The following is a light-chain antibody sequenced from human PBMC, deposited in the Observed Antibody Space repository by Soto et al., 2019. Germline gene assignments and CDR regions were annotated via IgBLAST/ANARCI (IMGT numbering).Light chain of an antibody. CDR2: DAS. J-gene: IGKJ4*01. Sequence: EIVVTQSPATLSLSPGERATLSCRASQRIDTYLAWYQQEPGQAPRLLICDASTRATGIPARFSGGGSGTDFTLTIRGLEHEDFAVYYCQQRTPTTFGGGTKVDIK. V-gene: IGKV3-11*01. CDR3: QQRTPTT. CDR1: QRIDTY.